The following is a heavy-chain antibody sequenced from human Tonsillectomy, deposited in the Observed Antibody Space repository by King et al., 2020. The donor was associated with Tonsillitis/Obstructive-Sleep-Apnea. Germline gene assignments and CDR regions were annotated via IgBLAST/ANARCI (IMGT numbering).Heavy chain of an antibody. D-gene: IGHD3-3*01. Sequence: VQLVESGGGLVQPGGSLRLSCAASGFTFSSYEMNWVRQAPGKGLEWLSYISSSGDTIYYADSVKGRFTISRDNAKNSLYLQMNSLRADDTAVYYCARVGYDFWCGYYTYYMDFWGKGTTVTVSS. CDR1: GFTFSSYE. CDR2: ISSSGDTI. V-gene: IGHV3-48*03. CDR3: ARVGYDFWCGYYTYYMDF. J-gene: IGHJ6*03.